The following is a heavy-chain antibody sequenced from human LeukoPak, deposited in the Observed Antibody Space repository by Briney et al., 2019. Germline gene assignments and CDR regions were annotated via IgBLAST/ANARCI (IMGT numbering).Heavy chain of an antibody. Sequence: PSETLSLTCTVSGGSISSSSYYWGWIRQPPGKGLEWIGSIYYSGSTYYNPSLKSRVTISVDTSKNQFSLKLSSVTAADTAVYYCARHSRNIVVVPAAITAPFDYWGQGTLVTVSS. CDR3: ARHSRNIVVVPAAITAPFDY. J-gene: IGHJ4*02. V-gene: IGHV4-39*01. D-gene: IGHD2-2*02. CDR1: GGSISSSSYY. CDR2: IYYSGST.